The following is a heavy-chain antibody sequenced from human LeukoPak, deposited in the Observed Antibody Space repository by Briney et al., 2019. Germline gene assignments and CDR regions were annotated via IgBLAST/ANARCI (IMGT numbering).Heavy chain of an antibody. CDR3: ARGVGTTQRNAFDI. V-gene: IGHV4-61*02. J-gene: IGHJ3*02. D-gene: IGHD1-26*01. CDR2: IYTSGNT. CDR1: GGSISSGSYY. Sequence: PSETLSPTCTVSGGSISSGSYYWNWIRQPAGKGLEWIGRIYTSGNTNYNPSLKSRVTISVDTSKNQFSLRLSSVTAADTAVYYCARGVGTTQRNAFDIWGQGTMVSVSS.